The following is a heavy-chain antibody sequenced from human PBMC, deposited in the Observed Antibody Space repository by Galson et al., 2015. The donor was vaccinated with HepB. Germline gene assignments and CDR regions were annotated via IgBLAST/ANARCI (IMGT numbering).Heavy chain of an antibody. CDR2: IVVGSGNT. J-gene: IGHJ6*03. Sequence: SVKVSCKASGFTFTSSAVQWVRQARGQRLEWIGWIVVGSGNTNYAQKFQERVTITRDMSTSTAYMELSSLRSEDTAVYYCAAGTNERLADCSSTSCYFSYYYYMDVWGKGTTVTVSS. D-gene: IGHD2-2*01. CDR1: GFTFTSSA. V-gene: IGHV1-58*01. CDR3: AAGTNERLADCSSTSCYFSYYYYMDV.